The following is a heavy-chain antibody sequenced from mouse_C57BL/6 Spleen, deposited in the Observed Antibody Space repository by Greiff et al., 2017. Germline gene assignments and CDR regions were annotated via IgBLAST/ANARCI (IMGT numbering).Heavy chain of an antibody. CDR3: ARGNYYGSIAFAY. Sequence: VQLQQPGAELVKPGASVKLSCKASGYTFTSYWMQWVKQRPGQGLEWIGEIDPSDSYTNYNQKFKGKATLTVDTSSSTAYMQVSSLTSEDSAVFYCARGNYYGSIAFAYWGQGTTLTVSA. V-gene: IGHV1-50*01. J-gene: IGHJ2*01. CDR2: IDPSDSYT. CDR1: GYTFTSYW. D-gene: IGHD1-1*01.